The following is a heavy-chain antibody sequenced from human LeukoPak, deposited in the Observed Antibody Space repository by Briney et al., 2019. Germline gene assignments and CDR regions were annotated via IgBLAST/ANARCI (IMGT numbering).Heavy chain of an antibody. D-gene: IGHD3-22*01. CDR3: ARGQDDRSGTFDY. CDR2: MSPSGTT. V-gene: IGHV4-61*01. Sequence: PSETLSLTCTVSGDSVSSGSYYLSWIRQPPGKGLDWIAYMSPSGTTSYNPSLKSRVTTSVDTSRTQFSLRLSSVTAADTAVYYCARGQDDRSGTFDYWGQGTLVTVSS. J-gene: IGHJ4*02. CDR1: GDSVSSGSYY.